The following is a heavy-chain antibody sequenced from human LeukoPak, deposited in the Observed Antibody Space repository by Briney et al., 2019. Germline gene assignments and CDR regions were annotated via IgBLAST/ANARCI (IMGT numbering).Heavy chain of an antibody. CDR2: IYTSGST. Sequence: NPSETLSLTCAVYGGSFSGYYWSWIRQPPGKGLEWIGRIYTSGSTNYNPSLKSRVTISVDTSKNQFSLKLSSVTAADTAVYYCARDIMVRGVLTPTSHMDVWGKGTTVTVSS. CDR1: GGSFSGYY. J-gene: IGHJ6*03. V-gene: IGHV4-4*08. CDR3: ARDIMVRGVLTPTSHMDV. D-gene: IGHD3-10*01.